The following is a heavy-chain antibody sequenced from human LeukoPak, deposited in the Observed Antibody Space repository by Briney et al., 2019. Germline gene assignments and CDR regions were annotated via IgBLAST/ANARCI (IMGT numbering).Heavy chain of an antibody. D-gene: IGHD5-12*01. CDR3: AKSIVATIFYFDY. J-gene: IGHJ4*02. CDR2: ISGSGGST. CDR1: GFTFSSYA. Sequence: PGGSLRLSCAASGFTFSSYAMSWVRQAPGKGLEWVPAISGSGGSTYYADSVKGRFTISRDNSKNTLYLQMNSLRAEDTAVYYCAKSIVATIFYFDYWGQGTLVTVSS. V-gene: IGHV3-23*01.